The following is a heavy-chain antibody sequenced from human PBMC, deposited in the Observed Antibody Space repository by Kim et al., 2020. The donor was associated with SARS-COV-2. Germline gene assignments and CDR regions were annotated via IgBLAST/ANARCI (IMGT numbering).Heavy chain of an antibody. CDR3: ATGSAAGTLSWFDP. J-gene: IGHJ5*02. Sequence: ASVKVSCKVSGYTLTELSMHWVRQAPGKGLEWMAGFDPEDGETIYAQKFQGRATMTEDTSTDTAYMELSGLRSEDTAVYYCATGSAAGTLSWFDPWGQGTLVTVSS. V-gene: IGHV1-24*01. CDR2: FDPEDGET. CDR1: GYTLTELS. D-gene: IGHD6-13*01.